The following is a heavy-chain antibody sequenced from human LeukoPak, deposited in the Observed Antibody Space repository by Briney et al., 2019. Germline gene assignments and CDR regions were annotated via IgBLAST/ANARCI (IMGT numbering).Heavy chain of an antibody. CDR1: GYSFTSYW. D-gene: IGHD6-13*01. CDR2: IYPGDSDT. CDR3: ARQSLSSSAWFDP. V-gene: IGHV5-51*01. Sequence: GESLKISCKGSGYSFTSYWIGWVRQMPGKGLEWMGIIYPGDSDTRYSPSFQGQVTISADKSISTAYLQWSSLKASDTAMYYRARQSLSSSAWFDPWGQGTLVTVSS. J-gene: IGHJ5*02.